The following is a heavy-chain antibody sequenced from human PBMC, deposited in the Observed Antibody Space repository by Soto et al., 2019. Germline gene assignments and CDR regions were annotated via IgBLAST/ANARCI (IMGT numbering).Heavy chain of an antibody. J-gene: IGHJ3*02. Sequence: GGSLRLSCAASGFTFSTSGIHWVRQAPGKGLEWVAVISHDGRSKFYVDSVKGRFTISRDNSKNTLSLQMNSLRAEDTAVYYCAKDRGYCDSSSCYLGHSFDIWGQGTMVTVSS. CDR2: ISHDGRSK. V-gene: IGHV3-30*18. D-gene: IGHD2-2*01. CDR1: GFTFSTSG. CDR3: AKDRGYCDSSSCYLGHSFDI.